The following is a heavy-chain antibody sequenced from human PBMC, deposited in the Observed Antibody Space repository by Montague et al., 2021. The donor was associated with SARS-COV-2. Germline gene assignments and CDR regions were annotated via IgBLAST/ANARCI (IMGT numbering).Heavy chain of an antibody. Sequence: ETLSLTCTVSGDSIRNSDYSWGWVRQPPGKGLEWIGNIYNGGTTFYNPSLKSRVAIFVDTSKNQFSLKLSSVTAADTAVYYCATRTRYPQNNFGFWGQGTLVTVSS. D-gene: IGHD2-15*01. CDR3: ATRTRYPQNNFGF. V-gene: IGHV4-39*01. J-gene: IGHJ4*02. CDR2: IYNGGTT. CDR1: GDSIRNSDYS.